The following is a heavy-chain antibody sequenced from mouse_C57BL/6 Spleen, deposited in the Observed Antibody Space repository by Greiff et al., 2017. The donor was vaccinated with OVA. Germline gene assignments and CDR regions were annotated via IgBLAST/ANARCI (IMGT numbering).Heavy chain of an antibody. Sequence: QVQLQQPGTELVKPGASVKLSCKASGYTLTSYWMHWVKQRPGQGLEWIGNINPSNGGTNYNEKFKSKATLTVDKSSSTAYMQLSSLTSEDSAVYYCARDDGYYRAWFAYWGQGTLVTVSA. J-gene: IGHJ3*01. CDR3: ARDDGYYRAWFAY. V-gene: IGHV1-53*01. D-gene: IGHD2-3*01. CDR1: GYTLTSYW. CDR2: INPSNGGT.